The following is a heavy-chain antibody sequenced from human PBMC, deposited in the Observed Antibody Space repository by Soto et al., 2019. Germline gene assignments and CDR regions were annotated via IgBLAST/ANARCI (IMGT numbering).Heavy chain of an antibody. Sequence: GESLKISCKGSGYSFTSYWIGWVRQMPVKGLEWMGIIYPGDSDTRYSPSFQGQVTISADKSISTAYLQWSSLKASDTAMYYCARLSYSSSWYRYYYYGMDVWGQGTTVTVSS. J-gene: IGHJ6*02. D-gene: IGHD6-13*01. CDR2: IYPGDSDT. CDR3: ARLSYSSSWYRYYYYGMDV. V-gene: IGHV5-51*01. CDR1: GYSFTSYW.